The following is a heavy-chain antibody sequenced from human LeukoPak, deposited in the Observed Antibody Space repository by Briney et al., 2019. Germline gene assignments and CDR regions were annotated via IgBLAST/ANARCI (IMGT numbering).Heavy chain of an antibody. CDR2: IYTRGST. CDR1: GGSINNYY. V-gene: IGHV4-4*07. D-gene: IGHD2-15*01. Sequence: SETLSLTCTVSGGSINNYYRSWIRQPAGKGLEWIGRIYTRGSTNYNPSLKSRVTMSVDTSKNQFSLKLSSVTAADTAVYYCARGRYCSADICSGGDAFDIWGQGTMVPVSS. CDR3: ARGRYCSADICSGGDAFDI. J-gene: IGHJ3*02.